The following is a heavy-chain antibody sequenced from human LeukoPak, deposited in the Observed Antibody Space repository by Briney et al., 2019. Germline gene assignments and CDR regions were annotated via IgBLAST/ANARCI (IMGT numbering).Heavy chain of an antibody. CDR2: ISGSSSTI. CDR1: GFTFRSYT. CDR3: VREDWNDLGGDDAFDI. V-gene: IGHV3-48*01. Sequence: PGGSLRLSCAASGFTFRSYTMNWVRQAPGKGLEWVSCISGSSSTIYYADSVKGRFTISRDNAKNSLYLQMNSLRAEDTAVFYCVREDWNDLGGDDAFDIWGQGTMVTVSS. D-gene: IGHD1-1*01. J-gene: IGHJ3*02.